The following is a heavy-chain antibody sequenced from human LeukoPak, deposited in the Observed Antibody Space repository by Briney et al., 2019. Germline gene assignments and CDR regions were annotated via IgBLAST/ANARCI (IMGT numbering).Heavy chain of an antibody. CDR1: GLTFSNYV. D-gene: IGHD6-13*01. Sequence: GGSLRLSCAASGLTFSNYVMHWVRQAPGKGLEWVAVISYDGSNKYYADSVKGRFTISRDNSKNTLYLQMNSLRAEDTAVYYCAKAVVGTFNYYDYWGQGTLVTVSS. V-gene: IGHV3-30*18. CDR2: ISYDGSNK. CDR3: AKAVVGTFNYYDY. J-gene: IGHJ4*02.